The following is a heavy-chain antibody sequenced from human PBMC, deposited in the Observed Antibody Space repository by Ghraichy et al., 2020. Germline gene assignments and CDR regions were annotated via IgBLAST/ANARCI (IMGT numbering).Heavy chain of an antibody. Sequence: GGSLRLSCAASGFTVSGSYMSWVRQTPGKGLGWVSVIYISCTTYYGDSVKGRVIISRDNSENTLYLQMHRLRAEDTAIYYCARSSRWLQLSGGAFDIWGQGTMVTVSS. CDR2: IYISCTT. V-gene: IGHV3-53*01. D-gene: IGHD5-24*01. CDR1: GFTVSGSY. CDR3: ARSSRWLQLSGGAFDI. J-gene: IGHJ3*02.